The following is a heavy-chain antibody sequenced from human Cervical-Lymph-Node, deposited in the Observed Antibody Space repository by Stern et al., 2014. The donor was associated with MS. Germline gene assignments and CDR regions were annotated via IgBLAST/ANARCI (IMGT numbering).Heavy chain of an antibody. CDR2: ISGSGGSI. V-gene: IGHV3-23*04. CDR1: GFTFSSYA. CDR3: AKDRSVGGDCYSNWFDP. D-gene: IGHD2-21*02. J-gene: IGHJ5*02. Sequence: EVQLEESGGGLVQPGGSLRLSCATSGFTFSSYAMNWVRQAPGKGLEWVSCISGSGGSIDYAAPGKGRFTISRENSKATQDPQMNSLRAEDTAVYYCAKDRSVGGDCYSNWFDPWGQGTLVTVSS.